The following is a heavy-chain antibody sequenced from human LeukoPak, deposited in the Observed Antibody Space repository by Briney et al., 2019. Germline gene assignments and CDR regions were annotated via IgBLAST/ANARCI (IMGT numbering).Heavy chain of an antibody. J-gene: IGHJ2*01. CDR1: GYTFSGFY. CDR2: ISPNSGGT. CDR3: AIQPWGSGNNWYFDL. V-gene: IGHV1-2*02. D-gene: IGHD7-27*01. Sequence: ASVKVSCKPSGYTFSGFYIHWVRRAPGQGLEWMGWISPNSGGTDYAQRFQGRVTMTRDTSISTAYMELSSLRPDDTAVYYCAIQPWGSGNNWYFDLWGRGTLVTVSS.